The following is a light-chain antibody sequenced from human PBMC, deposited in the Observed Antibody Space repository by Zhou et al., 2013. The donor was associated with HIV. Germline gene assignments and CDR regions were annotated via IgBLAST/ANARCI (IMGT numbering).Light chain of an antibody. V-gene: IGKV1-39*01. Sequence: DIQMTQSPASLSASVGDRVTISCRASQSISNYLSWYQQKPGKAPKLLMYAASILQSGVPSRFSGSGSGTDFTLTIAGLQAEDFATYFCQQYDKLPFTFGPGARVDAK. CDR3: QQYDKLPFT. J-gene: IGKJ3*01. CDR1: QSISNY. CDR2: AAS.